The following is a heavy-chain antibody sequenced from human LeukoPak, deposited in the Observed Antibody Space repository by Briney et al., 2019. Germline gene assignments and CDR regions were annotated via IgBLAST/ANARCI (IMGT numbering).Heavy chain of an antibody. CDR2: ISYDGSNK. CDR3: AREDSYYYGSGSYPFDY. Sequence: GGSLRLSRAASGFTFSSYGMHWVRQAPGKGLEWVAVISYDGSNKYYADSVKGRFTISRDNSKNTLHLQMNSLRAEDTAVYYCAREDSYYYGSGSYPFDYWGQGTLVTVSS. J-gene: IGHJ4*02. CDR1: GFTFSSYG. D-gene: IGHD3-10*01. V-gene: IGHV3-30*03.